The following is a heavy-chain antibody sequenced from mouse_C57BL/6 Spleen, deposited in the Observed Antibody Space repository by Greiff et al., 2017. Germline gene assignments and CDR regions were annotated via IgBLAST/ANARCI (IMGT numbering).Heavy chain of an antibody. Sequence: DVKLQESGPGLVKPSQSLSLTCSVTGYSITSGYYWNWIRQFPGNKLEWMGYISYDGSNNYNPSLKNRISITRDTSKNQFFLKLNSVTTEDTATYYCARQLRPYFDYWGQGTTLTVSS. CDR1: GYSITSGYY. V-gene: IGHV3-6*01. D-gene: IGHD3-2*02. CDR3: ARQLRPYFDY. CDR2: ISYDGSN. J-gene: IGHJ2*01.